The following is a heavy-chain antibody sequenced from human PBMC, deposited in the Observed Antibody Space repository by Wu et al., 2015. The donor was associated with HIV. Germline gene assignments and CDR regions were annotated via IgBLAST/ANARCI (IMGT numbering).Heavy chain of an antibody. CDR2: ITPKSGDS. D-gene: IGHD3-9*01. CDR3: ARAYYDILTGYKAVRY. J-gene: IGHJ4*02. V-gene: IGHV1-2*02. Sequence: QVQLIQSGAELKKPGTSMKVSCWASGYTFTGYYIHWVRQAPGQGLEWMGWITPKSGDSKPSQKFQDRVTMTRDTSINTAFMELGNLTSDDTAVYYCARAYYDILTGYKAVRYWGQGTLVTVSS. CDR1: GYTFTGYY.